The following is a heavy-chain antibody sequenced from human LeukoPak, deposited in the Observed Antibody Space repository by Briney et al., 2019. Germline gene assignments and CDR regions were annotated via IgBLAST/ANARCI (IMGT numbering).Heavy chain of an antibody. CDR3: ASLVYYYDSSGYYHGPTFDY. J-gene: IGHJ4*02. D-gene: IGHD3-22*01. CDR1: GGSISSSSYY. CDR2: IYYSGST. Sequence: SETLSLTCTVSGGSISSSSYYWGWIRQPPGKGLEWIGSIYYSGSTYYNPSLKSRFTISVDTSKNQFSLKLSSVTAADTAVYYCASLVYYYDSSGYYHGPTFDYWGQGTLVTVSS. V-gene: IGHV4-39*07.